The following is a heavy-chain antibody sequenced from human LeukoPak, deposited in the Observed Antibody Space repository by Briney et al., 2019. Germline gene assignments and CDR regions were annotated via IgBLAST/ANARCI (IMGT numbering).Heavy chain of an antibody. CDR3: ARTRPQYCSGGSCYHSYNWFDP. Sequence: ASVKVSCKASEYTFTSYYMHWVRQAPGQGLEWMGIINPSGGSTSYAQKFQGRVTMTRDTSTSTVYMELSSLRSEDTAVYYCARTRPQYCSGGSCYHSYNWFDPWGQGTLVTVSS. CDR1: EYTFTSYY. V-gene: IGHV1-46*01. CDR2: INPSGGST. D-gene: IGHD2-15*01. J-gene: IGHJ5*02.